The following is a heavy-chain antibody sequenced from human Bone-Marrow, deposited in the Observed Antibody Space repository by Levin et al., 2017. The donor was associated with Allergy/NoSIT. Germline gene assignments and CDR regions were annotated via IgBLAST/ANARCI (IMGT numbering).Heavy chain of an antibody. V-gene: IGHV3-33*01. CDR1: GFTFSSYG. D-gene: IGHD2-2*01. Sequence: PGGSLRLSCAASGFTFSSYGMHWVRQAPGKGLEWVAVIWYDGSNKYYADSVKGRFTISRDNSKNTLYLQMNSLRAEDTAVYYCARDGVYCSSTSCSHDAFDIWGQGTMVTVSS. CDR3: ARDGVYCSSTSCSHDAFDI. CDR2: IWYDGSNK. J-gene: IGHJ3*02.